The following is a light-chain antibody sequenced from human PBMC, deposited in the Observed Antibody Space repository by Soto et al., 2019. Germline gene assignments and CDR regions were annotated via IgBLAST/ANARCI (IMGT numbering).Light chain of an antibody. CDR1: SGDVGGYNY. J-gene: IGLJ3*02. V-gene: IGLV2-14*01. CDR2: EVS. Sequence: QSVLTQPASVSGSPGQSITISCTGTSGDVGGYNYVSWYQQHPGKAPKLMIYEVSNRPSGVSNRFSGSKSGNTASLTISGLQAEDEADYYCSSYTSSSSPGVFGGGTKLTVL. CDR3: SSYTSSSSPGV.